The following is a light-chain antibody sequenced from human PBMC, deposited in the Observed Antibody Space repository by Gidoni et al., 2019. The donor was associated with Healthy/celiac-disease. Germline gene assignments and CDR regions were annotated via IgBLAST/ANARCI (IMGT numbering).Light chain of an antibody. Sequence: GDRVTITCQASQDISNYLNWYQQKPGKAPKLLIYDASNLETGVPSRFSGSGSGTDFTFTISSLQPEDIATYYCQQYDNLPPYTFGQGPSWRSN. CDR3: QQYDNLPPYT. CDR1: QDISNY. CDR2: DAS. J-gene: IGKJ2*01. V-gene: IGKV1-33*01.